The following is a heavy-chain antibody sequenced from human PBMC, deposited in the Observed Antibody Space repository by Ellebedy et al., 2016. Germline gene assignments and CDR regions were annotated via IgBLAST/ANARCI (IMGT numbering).Heavy chain of an antibody. CDR3: AREFRYDFWRGPLDH. J-gene: IGHJ4*02. Sequence: SETLSLXXTVSLGSISSHYWTWIRQPPGKGLEWIGNIYYTGSTSYSPSLTGRVTISIDTPKTQFSLKVTSVTAADTAVYYCAREFRYDFWRGPLDHWGQGTTVTVSS. D-gene: IGHD3-3*01. CDR2: IYYTGST. CDR1: LGSISSHY. V-gene: IGHV4-59*11.